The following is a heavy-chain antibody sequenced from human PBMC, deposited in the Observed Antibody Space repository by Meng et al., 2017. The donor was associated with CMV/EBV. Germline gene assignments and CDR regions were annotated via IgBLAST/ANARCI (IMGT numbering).Heavy chain of an antibody. CDR1: GGSISSGDDY. J-gene: IGHJ4*02. V-gene: IGHV4-30-4*08. CDR3: ARVGRTSCYDY. CDR2: IYYSGST. Sequence: EPAPGSVKPPHTRSPTCTVSGGSISSGDDYWSWIRQPPGKGLEWIGYIYYSGSTYYNPSLKSRVTISVDASKNQFSLKLSSVTAADTAVYYCARVGRTSCYDYWGQGTLVTVSS. D-gene: IGHD2-2*01.